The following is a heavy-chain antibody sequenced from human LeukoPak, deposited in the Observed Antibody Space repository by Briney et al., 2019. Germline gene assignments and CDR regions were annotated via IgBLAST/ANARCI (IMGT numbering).Heavy chain of an antibody. CDR1: GASISNSSYY. CDR3: ARGGHSSSWSSSNWFDP. D-gene: IGHD6-13*01. V-gene: IGHV4-39*07. Sequence: SETLSLTCTVSGASISNSSYYWGWVRQSPGKGLEWIGSIYYSGTTYYNPSLKSRVTISVDTSKNQFSLKLSSVTAADTAVYYCARGGHSSSWSSSNWFDPWGQGTLVTVSS. CDR2: IYYSGTT. J-gene: IGHJ5*02.